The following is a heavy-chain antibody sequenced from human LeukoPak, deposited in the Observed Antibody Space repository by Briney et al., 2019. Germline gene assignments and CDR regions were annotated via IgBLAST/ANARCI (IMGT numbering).Heavy chain of an antibody. Sequence: GGSLRLSCAASGFTVSSNYMSWVRQAPGKGLEGVSVIYSGGSTYYADSVKGRFTISRDNSKNTLYLQMNSLRAEDTAVYYCAREGYYGSGSKRVSFFDYWGQGTLVTVSS. CDR2: IYSGGST. V-gene: IGHV3-66*02. D-gene: IGHD3-10*01. CDR1: GFTVSSNY. J-gene: IGHJ4*02. CDR3: AREGYYGSGSKRVSFFDY.